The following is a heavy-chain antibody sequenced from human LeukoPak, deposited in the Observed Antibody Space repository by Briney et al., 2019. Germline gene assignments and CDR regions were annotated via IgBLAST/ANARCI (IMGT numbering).Heavy chain of an antibody. D-gene: IGHD5-18*01. CDR1: GGSISNYY. CDR2: IYYSGST. V-gene: IGHV4-59*12. CDR3: ASSVDTAMVHYYYMDV. Sequence: PSETLSLTCTVSGGSISNYYWNWIRQPPGKGLEWIGYIYYSGSTNYNPSLKSRVAISVDTSKNQFSLKLSSVTAADTAVYYCASSVDTAMVHYYYMDVWGKGTTVTVSS. J-gene: IGHJ6*03.